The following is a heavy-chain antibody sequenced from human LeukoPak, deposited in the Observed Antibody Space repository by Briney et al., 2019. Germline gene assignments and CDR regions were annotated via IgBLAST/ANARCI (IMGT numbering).Heavy chain of an antibody. V-gene: IGHV1-18*01. CDR2: ISAYNGNT. Sequence: ASVKVSCTASGYTFTSYGISWVRQAPGQGLEWMGWISAYNGNTNYAQKLQGRVTMTTDTSTSTAYMELRSLRSDDTAVYYCARNGCSSTSCYHYYGMDVWGQGTTVTVSS. CDR3: ARNGCSSTSCYHYYGMDV. D-gene: IGHD2-2*01. CDR1: GYTFTSYG. J-gene: IGHJ6*02.